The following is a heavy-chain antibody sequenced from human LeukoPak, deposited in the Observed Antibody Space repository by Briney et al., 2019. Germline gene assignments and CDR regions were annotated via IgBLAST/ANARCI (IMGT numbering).Heavy chain of an antibody. CDR1: GYTFTSYA. J-gene: IGHJ4*02. D-gene: IGHD3-3*01. CDR2: ISADNGNT. V-gene: IGHV1-18*01. Sequence: VASVKVSCKASGYTFTSYAISWVRQAPGQGLEWMGWISADNGNTDYAQRFQGRVTMTTDTSTSTAYMELSSLRSEDTAVYYCARGHRGPYYDFWSGYYPRYYFDYWGQGTLVTVSS. CDR3: ARGHRGPYYDFWSGYYPRYYFDY.